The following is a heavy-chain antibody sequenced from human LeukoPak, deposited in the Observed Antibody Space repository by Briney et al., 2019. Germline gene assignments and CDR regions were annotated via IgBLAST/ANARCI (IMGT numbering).Heavy chain of an antibody. CDR2: ISSSGSYT. Sequence: GGSLRLSCAASGFSFSDYYMSWIRQAPGKGLEWVSYISSSGSYTNYADPVKGRFTISRDNAKSSLYLQMNSLRAEDTAVYYCASIYGSSGYSDYWGQGTLVTVSS. V-gene: IGHV3-11*06. J-gene: IGHJ4*02. D-gene: IGHD3-22*01. CDR1: GFSFSDYY. CDR3: ASIYGSSGYSDY.